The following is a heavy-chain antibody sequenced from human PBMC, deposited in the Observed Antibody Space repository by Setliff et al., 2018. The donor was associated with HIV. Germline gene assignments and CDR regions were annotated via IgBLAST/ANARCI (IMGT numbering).Heavy chain of an antibody. CDR2: IYYSGST. CDR1: GGSISSYH. CDR3: ARAPITMIVVVNYGMDV. D-gene: IGHD3-22*01. J-gene: IGHJ6*02. Sequence: SETLSLTCSLSGGSISSYHWNWIRQPPGKGLEWIGYIYYSGSTNHNPSLKSRVTISVDTSKNQFSLKLSSVTAADTAVYYCARAPITMIVVVNYGMDVWGQGTTVTVSS. V-gene: IGHV4-59*01.